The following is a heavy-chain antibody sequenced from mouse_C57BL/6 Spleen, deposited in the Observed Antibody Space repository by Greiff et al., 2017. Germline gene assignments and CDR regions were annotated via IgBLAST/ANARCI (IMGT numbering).Heavy chain of an antibody. V-gene: IGHV1-42*01. Sequence: EVKLMESGPELVKPGASVTISCKASGYSFPGYYMHWVKQSPEKSLEWIGEINPGTGGTTYNQKFKAKATLTVDKASTTAYIQLQSLTSEYSAVYYCASAYYDYSFDYWGQGTTLTVSS. CDR2: INPGTGGT. D-gene: IGHD2-4*01. J-gene: IGHJ2*01. CDR3: ASAYYDYSFDY. CDR1: GYSFPGYY.